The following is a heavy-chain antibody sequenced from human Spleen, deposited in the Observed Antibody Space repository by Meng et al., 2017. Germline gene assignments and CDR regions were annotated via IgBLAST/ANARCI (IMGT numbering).Heavy chain of an antibody. J-gene: IGHJ4*02. CDR3: ARDEDISAAGKLFGDY. CDR1: CYNFPDYW. Sequence: QLGDGWKTPGSQVKVSCMPCCYNFPDYWLHWGRRAPGQGLEWMGRIDPKSGDTHYAQRFQGRVTMTGDTSISTAYMELSGLRSDDTAMYYCARDEDISAAGKLFGDYWGQGTLVTVSS. V-gene: IGHV1-2*06. CDR2: IDPKSGDT. D-gene: IGHD6-13*01.